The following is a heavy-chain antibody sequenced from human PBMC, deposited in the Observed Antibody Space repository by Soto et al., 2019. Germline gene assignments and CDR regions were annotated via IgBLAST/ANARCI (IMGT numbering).Heavy chain of an antibody. V-gene: IGHV3-23*01. CDR3: AKLTYSDLWSGSHDS. Sequence: GGSLRLSCAASGFTFSSRAMSWVRQAPGKGLDWVSIISASGDNTYYADSVKGRFTIPRDNSKNTLYLQVNSLRAEDTAVYYCAKLTYSDLWSGSHDSWGQGTLVTVSS. CDR2: ISASGDNT. CDR1: GFTFSSRA. J-gene: IGHJ4*02. D-gene: IGHD3-3*01.